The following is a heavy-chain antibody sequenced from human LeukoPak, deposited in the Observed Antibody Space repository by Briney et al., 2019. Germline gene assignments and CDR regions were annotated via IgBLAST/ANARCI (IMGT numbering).Heavy chain of an antibody. CDR1: GGSFSGYY. V-gene: IGHV4-34*01. CDR3: ASVGYGYGSVNNEDY. D-gene: IGHD5-18*01. CDR2: INHSGST. J-gene: IGHJ4*02. Sequence: SETLSLTCAVYGGSFSGYYWSWIRQPPGKGLEWIGEINHSGSTNYNPSLKSRVTISVDTSKNQFSLKLSSVTAADTAVYYCASVGYGYGSVNNEDYWGQGTLVTVSS.